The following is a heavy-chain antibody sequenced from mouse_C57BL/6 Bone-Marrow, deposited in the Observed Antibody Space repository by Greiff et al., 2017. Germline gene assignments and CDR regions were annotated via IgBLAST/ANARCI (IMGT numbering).Heavy chain of an antibody. CDR3: ASGSNWALAMDY. Sequence: QVQLQQSGPELVKPGASVKISCKASGYAFSSSWMNWVKQRPGKGLEWIGRIYPGDGDTNYNGKFKGKATLTADKSSSTAYMQLSSLTSEDSAVYFCASGSNWALAMDYWGKGTSVTVSS. J-gene: IGHJ4*01. D-gene: IGHD4-1*01. CDR2: IYPGDGDT. V-gene: IGHV1-82*01. CDR1: GYAFSSSW.